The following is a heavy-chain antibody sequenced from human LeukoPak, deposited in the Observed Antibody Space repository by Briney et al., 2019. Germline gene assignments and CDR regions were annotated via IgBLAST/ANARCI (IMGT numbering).Heavy chain of an antibody. V-gene: IGHV1-69*13. J-gene: IGHJ3*02. D-gene: IGHD1-7*01. CDR1: GGTFSSYA. Sequence: ASVKVSCKASGGTFSSYAISWVRQAPGQGLEWMGGIIPIFGTANYAQKFQGRVTITADESTSTAYMELSSLRSEDTAVYYCATWYNWNYGGAFDIWGQGTMVTVSS. CDR3: ATWYNWNYGGAFDI. CDR2: IIPIFGTA.